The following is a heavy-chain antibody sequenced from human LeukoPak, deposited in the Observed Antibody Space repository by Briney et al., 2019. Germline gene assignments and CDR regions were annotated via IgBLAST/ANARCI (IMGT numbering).Heavy chain of an antibody. Sequence: GASVKVSCKASGGTFSNYAISWVRQAPGQGLEWMGGIIPIFGTANYAQKFRGRVTITADKSTRTAYMELSSLRSEDTAVYYCASDRPEGIAAAGKRTAWGQGTLVTVSS. J-gene: IGHJ5*02. CDR3: ASDRPEGIAAAGKRTA. CDR2: IIPIFGTA. V-gene: IGHV1-69*06. CDR1: GGTFSNYA. D-gene: IGHD6-13*01.